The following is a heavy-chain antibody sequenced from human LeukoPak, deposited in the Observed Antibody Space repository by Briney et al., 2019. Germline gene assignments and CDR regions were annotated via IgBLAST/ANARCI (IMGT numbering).Heavy chain of an antibody. CDR1: GFTFSSYE. D-gene: IGHD3-22*01. Sequence: PGGSLRLSCAASGFTFSSYEMNWVRQAPGKGLEWVSYISSSGSTIYYADSVKGRFTISRDNAKNSLYLQMNSLRAEDTAVYYCARGMRRYYDSSGYYYWGQGTLVTVSS. CDR2: ISSSGSTI. V-gene: IGHV3-48*03. J-gene: IGHJ4*02. CDR3: ARGMRRYYDSSGYYY.